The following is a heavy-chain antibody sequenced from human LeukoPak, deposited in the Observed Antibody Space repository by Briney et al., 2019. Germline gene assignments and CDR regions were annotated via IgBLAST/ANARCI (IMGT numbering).Heavy chain of an antibody. CDR3: ASDYGADSGY. CDR1: GGSPSSSSYY. V-gene: IGHV4-39*01. CDR2: IYFSGST. Sequence: SQTLSPTCTVSGGSPSSSSYYWGWIRQPPGKGLEWIGSIYFSGSTYYNPSLKSRVSMYVDTSNNQFSLKVTSVTAADTAVYYCASDYGADSGYWGQGTLVTVSS. J-gene: IGHJ4*02. D-gene: IGHD4-23*01.